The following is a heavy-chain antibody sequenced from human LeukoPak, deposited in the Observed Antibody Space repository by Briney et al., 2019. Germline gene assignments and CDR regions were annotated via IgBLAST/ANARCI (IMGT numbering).Heavy chain of an antibody. D-gene: IGHD1-1*01. J-gene: IGHJ4*02. V-gene: IGHV1-46*01. Sequence: ASVTVSFTSAGYTFTINYLHWVRQAPGQGPQWMGSINPSDGSTRYAQKFQGRVTMTRDTSTSTVYMELSSLRSEDTAVFFCARELRRGGKQLGDYFDYWGQGTLVTVSS. CDR1: GYTFTINY. CDR3: ARELRRGGKQLGDYFDY. CDR2: INPSDGST.